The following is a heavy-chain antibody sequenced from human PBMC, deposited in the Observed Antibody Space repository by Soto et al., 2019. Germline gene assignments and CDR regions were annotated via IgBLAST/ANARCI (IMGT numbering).Heavy chain of an antibody. V-gene: IGHV4-34*01. D-gene: IGHD2-2*01. CDR3: ARSYIVVVPADSLVEDALDI. CDR2: INHSGST. J-gene: IGHJ3*02. Sequence: QVQLQQWGAGLLKPSETLSLTCAVYGGSFSGYYWSWIRQPPGKGLEWIGEINHSGSTNYNPSLKSRVTISVDTSKNQFSLKLSSVTAADTAVYYCARSYIVVVPADSLVEDALDIWGQGTMVTVSS. CDR1: GGSFSGYY.